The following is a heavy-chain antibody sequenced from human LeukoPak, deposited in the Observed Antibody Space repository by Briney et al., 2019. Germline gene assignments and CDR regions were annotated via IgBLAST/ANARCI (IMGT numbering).Heavy chain of an antibody. CDR1: RFTFSSYG. V-gene: IGHV3-23*01. CDR2: ISGSGGNT. J-gene: IGHJ4*02. D-gene: IGHD1-26*01. CDR3: AREVGEFDY. Sequence: GGSLRLSCAASRFTFSSYGMHWVRQAPGKGLEWVSAISGSGGNTYHADADSVKGRFTISRDNSKNTLYLQMNNLRAEDTAIYYCAREVGEFDYWGQGTLVTVYS.